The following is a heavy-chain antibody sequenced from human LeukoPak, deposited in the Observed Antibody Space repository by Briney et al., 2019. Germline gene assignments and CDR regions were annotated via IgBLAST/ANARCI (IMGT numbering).Heavy chain of an antibody. CDR1: GFTFSSYS. CDR3: ARVITDTSSWYGSGY. Sequence: GGSLRLSCAASGFTFSSYSMNWVRQVPGKGLDRVSSISSRSSYIYYADSVKGRFTISRDNAKDSLYLQMNSLRAEDTAVYYCARVITDTSSWYGSGYWGQGIVVTVSS. D-gene: IGHD6-13*01. V-gene: IGHV3-21*01. J-gene: IGHJ4*02. CDR2: ISSRSSYI.